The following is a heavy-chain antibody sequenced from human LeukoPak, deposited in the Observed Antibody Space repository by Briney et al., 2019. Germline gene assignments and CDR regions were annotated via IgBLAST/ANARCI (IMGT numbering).Heavy chain of an antibody. Sequence: SETLSLTCAVYGWTFSGYYWSWIRQPPGKGLEWIGEINHSGSTNYNPSLKSRVTISVDTSKNQFSLKLSSVTAADTAVYYCARGYTPSGDYYYGMDVWGKGTTVTVSS. J-gene: IGHJ6*04. V-gene: IGHV4-34*01. CDR1: GWTFSGYY. CDR3: ARGYTPSGDYYYGMDV. D-gene: IGHD3-16*01. CDR2: INHSGST.